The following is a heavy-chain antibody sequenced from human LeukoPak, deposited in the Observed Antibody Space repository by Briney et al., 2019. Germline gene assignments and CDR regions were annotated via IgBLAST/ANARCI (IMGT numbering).Heavy chain of an antibody. CDR2: ISSSSSTI. J-gene: IGHJ6*03. V-gene: IGHV3-48*04. CDR3: AREPRYYYYYMDV. CDR1: GFTFSSYS. Sequence: GGSLRLSCAASGFTFSSYSMNWVRQAPGKGLEWVSYISSSSSTIYYADSVKGRFTISRDNAKNSPYLQMNSQRAEDTAVYYCAREPRYYYYYMDVWGKGTTVTVSS.